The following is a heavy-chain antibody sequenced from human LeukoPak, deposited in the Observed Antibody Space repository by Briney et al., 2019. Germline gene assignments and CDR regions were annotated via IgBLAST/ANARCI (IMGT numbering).Heavy chain of an antibody. J-gene: IGHJ4*02. CDR3: AKDASATVTTPAGY. V-gene: IGHV3-23*01. Sequence: PGGSLRLSCAASGFTFSSYWMHWVRQAPGKGLEWVSVISYNSDTTYYADSVKGRFTISRDNSKNTLYLQMNSLRAEDTAVYYCAKDASATVTTPAGYWGQGTLVTVSS. D-gene: IGHD4-17*01. CDR2: ISYNSDTT. CDR1: GFTFSSYW.